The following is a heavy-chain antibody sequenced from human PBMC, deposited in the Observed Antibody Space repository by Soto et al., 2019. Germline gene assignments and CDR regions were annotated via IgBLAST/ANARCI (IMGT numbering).Heavy chain of an antibody. CDR1: GYTFTSYA. Sequence: ASVKVSCKASGYTFTSYAMHWVRQAPGQRLEWMGWINAGNGNTKYSQKFQGRVTITRDTSASTAYMELSSLRSEDTAVYYCARGEAAGRYNWYDPWGQGTRVTVTS. J-gene: IGHJ5*02. CDR2: INAGNGNT. D-gene: IGHD6-19*01. V-gene: IGHV1-3*01. CDR3: ARGEAAGRYNWYDP.